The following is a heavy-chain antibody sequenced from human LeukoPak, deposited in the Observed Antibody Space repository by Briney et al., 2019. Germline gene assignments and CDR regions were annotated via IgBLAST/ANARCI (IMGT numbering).Heavy chain of an antibody. D-gene: IGHD1-26*01. CDR3: AKDPTYTWDSGSPDTFDI. Sequence: GGSLRLSCAASGFRFSDYYMSWIRQAPGKGLEWVAVVSHDGNNKYYADSVKGRFTISRDNSKNTLYLQMNSLRAEDTAVYYCAKDPTYTWDSGSPDTFDIWGQGTMVTVSS. CDR2: VSHDGNNK. CDR1: GFRFSDYY. V-gene: IGHV3-30*18. J-gene: IGHJ3*02.